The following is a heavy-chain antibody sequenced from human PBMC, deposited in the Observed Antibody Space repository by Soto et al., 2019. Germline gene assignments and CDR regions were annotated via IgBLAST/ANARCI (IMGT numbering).Heavy chain of an antibody. CDR1: GFTFDNYG. CDR3: AKDLDVVVVVTANRGLDV. Sequence: QVQLVESGGGVVQPGRSLRLSCAAYGFTFDNYGLHWVRQAPGKGLEWVAVISYDGSKKFYADSVTGRFTISRDNSKNTLYLQMNTLRVEDTAVDYCAKDLDVVVVVTANRGLDVWGQGTTVTVSS. J-gene: IGHJ6*02. D-gene: IGHD2-15*01. CDR2: ISYDGSKK. V-gene: IGHV3-30*18.